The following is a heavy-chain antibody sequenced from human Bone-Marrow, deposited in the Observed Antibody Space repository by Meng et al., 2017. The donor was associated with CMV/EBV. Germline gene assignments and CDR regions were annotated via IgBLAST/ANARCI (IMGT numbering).Heavy chain of an antibody. V-gene: IGHV3-53*05. CDR1: GFPVSSNY. CDR3: AKDRKDDFWSGYGPNWFDP. J-gene: IGHJ5*02. Sequence: GESLKISCAASGFPVSSNYMSWVRQAPGKGLEWVSVIYSGDSTYYADSVKGRFTISRDNSKNTLYLQMNSLRAEDTAVYYCAKDRKDDFWSGYGPNWFDPWGQGTLVTVSS. D-gene: IGHD3-3*01. CDR2: IYSGDST.